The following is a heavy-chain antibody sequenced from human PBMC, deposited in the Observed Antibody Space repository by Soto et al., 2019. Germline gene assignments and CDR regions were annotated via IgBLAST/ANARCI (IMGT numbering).Heavy chain of an antibody. CDR3: ARDAGDYGVLGFSDY. V-gene: IGHV3-33*01. D-gene: IGHD4-17*01. CDR2: IWYDGSNK. Sequence: QVQLVESGGGVVQPGRSLRLSCAASGFTFSSYGMHWVRQAPGKGLEWVAVIWYDGSNKYYADSVKGRFTISRDNSKNTLYLQMNSLRAEDTAVYYCARDAGDYGVLGFSDYWGQGTLVTVSS. CDR1: GFTFSSYG. J-gene: IGHJ4*02.